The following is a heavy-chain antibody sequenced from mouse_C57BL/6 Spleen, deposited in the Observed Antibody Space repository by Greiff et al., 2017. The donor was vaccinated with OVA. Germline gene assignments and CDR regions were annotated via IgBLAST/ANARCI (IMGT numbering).Heavy chain of an antibody. Sequence: EVKVVESGGGLVKPGGSLKLSCAASGFTFSSYAMSWVRQTPEKRLEWVATISDGGSYTYYPDNVKGRFTISRDNAKNNLYLQMSHLKSDDTAMYYCARYNFYYFDYWGQGTTLTVSS. CDR2: ISDGGSYT. CDR1: GFTFSSYA. J-gene: IGHJ2*01. V-gene: IGHV5-4*03. CDR3: ARYNFYYFDY. D-gene: IGHD4-1*02.